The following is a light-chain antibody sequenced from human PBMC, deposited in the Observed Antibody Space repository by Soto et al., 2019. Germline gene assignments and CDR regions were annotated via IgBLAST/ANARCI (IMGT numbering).Light chain of an antibody. V-gene: IGLV2-23*02. Sequence: SVRTQPSSVSGAPWQAVTISRTGTSRDVGSYNLVSWYQHHPGKAPKLMIYVVGKRPSGVSSRFSGSKSGNTASLTISGLQAEDEADYYCCSYAGSGTPYVFGTGTKSPS. CDR2: VVG. CDR1: SRDVGSYNL. CDR3: CSYAGSGTPYV. J-gene: IGLJ1*01.